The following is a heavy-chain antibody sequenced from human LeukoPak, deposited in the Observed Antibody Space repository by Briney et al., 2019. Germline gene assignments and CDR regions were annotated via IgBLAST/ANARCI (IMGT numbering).Heavy chain of an antibody. V-gene: IGHV3-23*01. CDR3: GRYYVMDV. Sequence: GGSLRLSCAASGFTFSTYAMNWVRQAPGKGLEWVSGISGSGGSTWYADSVKGRFTISRDNSKSTLYLQMNSLRAEDTAVYYCGRYYVMDVWGQGTSVTVSS. CDR2: ISGSGGST. J-gene: IGHJ6*02. CDR1: GFTFSTYA.